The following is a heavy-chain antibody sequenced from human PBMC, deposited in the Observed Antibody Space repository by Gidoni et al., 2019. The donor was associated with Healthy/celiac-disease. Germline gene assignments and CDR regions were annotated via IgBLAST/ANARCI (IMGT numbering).Heavy chain of an antibody. Sequence: EVQLVESGGGLVQPGGSLRLSCADSGVTFSSYWLHWVRQAPGKGLVWVSRINSDGSSTSYADSVKGRFTISRDNAKNTLYLQMNSLRAEDTAVYYCARDLGGIAVAGHDYWGQGTLVTVSS. J-gene: IGHJ4*02. V-gene: IGHV3-74*01. CDR3: ARDLGGIAVAGHDY. D-gene: IGHD6-19*01. CDR2: INSDGSST. CDR1: GVTFSSYW.